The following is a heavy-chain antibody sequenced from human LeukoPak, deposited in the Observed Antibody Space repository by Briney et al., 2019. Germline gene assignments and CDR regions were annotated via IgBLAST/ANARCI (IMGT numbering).Heavy chain of an antibody. J-gene: IGHJ4*02. V-gene: IGHV4-34*01. D-gene: IGHD6-13*01. CDR3: AGEKSSWYYFTL. CDR2: IYHSGST. Sequence: PSETLSLTCAVYGGSFSGYYWSWIRQPPGKGLEWIGEIYHSGSTNYNPSLKSRVTISVDTSKNQFSLKLSSVTAADTAVYYCAGEKSSWYYFTLWGQGTLVTVSS. CDR1: GGSFSGYY.